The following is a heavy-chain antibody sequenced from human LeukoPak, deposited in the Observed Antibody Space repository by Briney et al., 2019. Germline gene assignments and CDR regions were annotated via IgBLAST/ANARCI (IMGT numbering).Heavy chain of an antibody. CDR3: ARRGLNEYFDS. CDR2: IYPGDSDT. CDR1: GYSFASHW. Sequence: GVSLKISCKGSGYSFASHWIGWVRHMPGRGLDWMGIIYPGDSDTRYSPAFQGQVTISADKSISTAYLQLNSLEASDTAIYYCARRGLNEYFDSWGQGTLVTVSS. V-gene: IGHV5-51*01. J-gene: IGHJ4*02. D-gene: IGHD1-26*01.